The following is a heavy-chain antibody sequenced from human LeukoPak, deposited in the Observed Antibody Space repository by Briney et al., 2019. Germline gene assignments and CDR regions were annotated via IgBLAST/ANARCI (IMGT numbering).Heavy chain of an antibody. CDR1: GFTFSSYS. J-gene: IGHJ4*02. V-gene: IGHV3-21*01. CDR2: ISSSSSYI. D-gene: IGHD6-19*01. Sequence: GGSLRLSCAASGFTFSSYSMNWVRQAPGKGLEWVSSISSSSSYIYYADSVKGRFTISRDNAKNSLYLRMNSLRAEDTAVYYCAREEQWLVPGPFDYWGQGTLVTVSS. CDR3: AREEQWLVPGPFDY.